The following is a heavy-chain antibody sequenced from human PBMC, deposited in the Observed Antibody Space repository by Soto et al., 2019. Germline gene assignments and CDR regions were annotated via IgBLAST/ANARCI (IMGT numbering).Heavy chain of an antibody. CDR2: IYYSGST. D-gene: IGHD6-13*01. V-gene: IGHV4-59*01. CDR1: GGSISSYY. J-gene: IGHJ3*02. CDR3: ARRPAAAEAFDI. Sequence: QVQLQESGPGLVKPSETLSLTCTVSGGSISSYYWSWIRQPPGKGLEWIGYIYYSGSTNYNPSLKSRVTISVDTSKNQCSLKLSSVTAADTAVYYCARRPAAAEAFDIWGQGTMVTVSS.